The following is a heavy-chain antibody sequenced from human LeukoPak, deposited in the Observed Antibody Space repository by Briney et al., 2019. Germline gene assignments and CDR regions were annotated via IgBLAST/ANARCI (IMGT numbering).Heavy chain of an antibody. J-gene: IGHJ4*02. CDR3: ARTNWGYFDY. V-gene: IGHV1-2*02. D-gene: IGHD7-27*01. CDR2: INSNSGGT. Sequence: ASVKVSCKASGYTFTGYYMNWVRQAPGQGLEWVGWINSNSGGTNYAKTFQGRVTMTRDTSISTAYMELSRLRSDDTAVYYCARTNWGYFDYWGQGTLVTVSS. CDR1: GYTFTGYY.